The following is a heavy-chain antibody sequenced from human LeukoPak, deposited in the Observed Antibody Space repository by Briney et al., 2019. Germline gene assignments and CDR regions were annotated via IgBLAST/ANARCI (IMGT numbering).Heavy chain of an antibody. CDR3: ARRRDLYSGSYYPFDY. J-gene: IGHJ4*02. D-gene: IGHD1-26*01. CDR2: IFPGDSDT. V-gene: IGHV5-51*01. Sequence: GESLKISCKGSGYSFTDYWIGWVRQMPGRGLEWMGFIFPGDSDTRYSPSFQGQVIISADKSISTAYLQWSSLKASDTAMYYCARRRDLYSGSYYPFDYWGQGTLVTVSS. CDR1: GYSFTDYW.